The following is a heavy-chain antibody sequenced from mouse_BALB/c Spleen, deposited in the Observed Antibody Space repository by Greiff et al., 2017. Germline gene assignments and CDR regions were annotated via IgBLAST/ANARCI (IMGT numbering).Heavy chain of an antibody. J-gene: IGHJ4*01. D-gene: IGHD2-4*01. CDR1: GYSITSDYA. Sequence: EVHLVESGPGLVKPSQSLSLTCTVTGYSITSDYAWNWIRQFPGNKLEWMGYISYSGSTSYNPSLKSRISITRDTSKNQFFLQLNSVTTEDTATYYCARRTITNAMDYWGQGTSVTVSS. CDR3: ARRTITNAMDY. V-gene: IGHV3-2*02. CDR2: ISYSGST.